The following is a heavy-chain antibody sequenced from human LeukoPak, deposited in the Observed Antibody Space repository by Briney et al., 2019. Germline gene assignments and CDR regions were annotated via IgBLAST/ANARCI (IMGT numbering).Heavy chain of an antibody. CDR1: GFTVSRNY. V-gene: IGHV3-48*03. Sequence: GGSLRLSCATSGFTVSRNYMNWVREAPGKGLEWVSYISSSGSTIYYADSVKGRFTISRDNAKNSLYLQMNSLRAEDTAVYYCAREGKLPMDWGQGTLVTVSS. CDR3: AREGKLPMD. D-gene: IGHD3-10*01. J-gene: IGHJ4*02. CDR2: ISSSGSTI.